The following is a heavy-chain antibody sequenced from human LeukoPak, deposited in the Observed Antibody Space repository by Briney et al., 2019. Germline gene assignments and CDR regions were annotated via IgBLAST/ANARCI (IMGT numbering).Heavy chain of an antibody. CDR1: GGTFSSYA. CDR3: AXXXXXXXXXXXXXFXGPMDV. Sequence: ASVKVSCKASGGTFSSYAISWVRQATGQGLEGMGWMNPNSGNTGYAQKFQGRVTMTRNTSISTAYMELSRLRSEDPTEYYCAXXXXXXXXXXXXXFXGPMDVWGQGTTVTVSS. J-gene: IGHJ6*02. CDR2: MNPNSGNT. V-gene: IGHV1-8*02. D-gene: IGHD3/OR15-3a*01.